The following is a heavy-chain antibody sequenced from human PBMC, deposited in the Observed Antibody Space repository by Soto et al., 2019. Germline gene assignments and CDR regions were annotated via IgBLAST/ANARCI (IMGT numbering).Heavy chain of an antibody. CDR1: TFTFSSYS. Sequence: EVQLVESGGGLVKPGGSLRLSCAASTFTFSSYSMNWVRQAPGKGLEWVSSISSSSTYIYYADSVRGRFTISRDNAKNSLYLQMNSLRAEDTAVYYCARDPDGSGPYYDDIMDVWGQGTTVTVSS. V-gene: IGHV3-21*01. CDR2: ISSSSTYI. CDR3: ARDPDGSGPYYDDIMDV. D-gene: IGHD3-10*01. J-gene: IGHJ6*02.